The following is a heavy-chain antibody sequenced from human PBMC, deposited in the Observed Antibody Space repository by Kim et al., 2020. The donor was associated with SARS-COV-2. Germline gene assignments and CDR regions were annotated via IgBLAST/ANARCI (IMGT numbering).Heavy chain of an antibody. CDR2: ISWNSGSI. CDR1: GFTFGDYA. D-gene: IGHD6-13*01. V-gene: IGHV3-9*01. CDR3: AKSGPLRQQLKNWFDP. J-gene: IGHJ5*02. Sequence: GGSLRLSCAASGFTFGDYAMHWVRQAPGKGLEWVSGISWNSGSIGYADSVKGRFTISRDNAKNSLYLQMNSLRAEDTALYYCAKSGPLRQQLKNWFDPWGQGTLVTVSS.